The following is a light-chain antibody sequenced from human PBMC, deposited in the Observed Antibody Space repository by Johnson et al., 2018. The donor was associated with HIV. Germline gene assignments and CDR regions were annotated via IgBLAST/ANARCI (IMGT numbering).Light chain of an antibody. J-gene: IGLJ1*01. CDR2: DNS. CDR1: SSNIGNNF. Sequence: QAVLTQPPSVSAAPGQKVTISCSGSSSNIGNNFVSWYHHLPGTAPKLLVYDNSKRPSGIPDRFSATKSGTSATLGITGLQTGHEADYYCGIGDASLSPPSVFGSGTTITVL. CDR3: GIGDASLSPPSV. V-gene: IGLV1-51*01.